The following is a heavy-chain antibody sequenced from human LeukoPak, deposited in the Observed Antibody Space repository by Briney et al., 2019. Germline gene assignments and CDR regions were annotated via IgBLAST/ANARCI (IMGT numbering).Heavy chain of an antibody. D-gene: IGHD5-24*01. CDR1: GGSISSSSYY. V-gene: IGHV4-39*01. CDR3: ARGLDSYKCGNY. Sequence: SETLSLSCTVSGGSISSSSYYWGWIRQPPGKGLEWIGSIYYSGSTYYNPSLKSRVTISVDTSKNQFSLKLSSVTAADTAIYYCARGLDSYKCGNYWGQGTLVTVST. J-gene: IGHJ4*01. CDR2: IYYSGST.